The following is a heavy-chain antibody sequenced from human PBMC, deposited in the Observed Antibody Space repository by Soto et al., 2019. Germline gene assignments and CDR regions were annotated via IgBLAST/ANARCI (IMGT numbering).Heavy chain of an antibody. J-gene: IGHJ3*02. CDR2: ISSNGGST. V-gene: IGHV3-64D*08. Sequence: GGSLRLSCSASGFTFSSYAMHWVRQAPGKGLEYVSAISSNGGSTYYADSVKGRFTISRDNSKNTLYLQMSSLRAEDTAVYYCVKGDDLDSXRDDAFDIWGQGTMVTVSS. D-gene: IGHD6-13*01. CDR1: GFTFSSYA. CDR3: VKGDDLDSXRDDAFDI.